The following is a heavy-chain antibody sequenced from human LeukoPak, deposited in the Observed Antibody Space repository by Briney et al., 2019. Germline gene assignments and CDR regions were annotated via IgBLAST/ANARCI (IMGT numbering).Heavy chain of an antibody. J-gene: IGHJ4*02. CDR3: ARRIAVAGTAFDY. D-gene: IGHD6-13*01. Sequence: SETLSLTCTVSGGSISHYYWSWIRQPPGKGLEWIGYIYYSGSTNYNPSLKSRVTISVDTSKNQFSLRLSSLTAADTAVYYCARRIAVAGTAFDYWGQGTLVTVSS. CDR2: IYYSGST. CDR1: GGSISHYY. V-gene: IGHV4-59*08.